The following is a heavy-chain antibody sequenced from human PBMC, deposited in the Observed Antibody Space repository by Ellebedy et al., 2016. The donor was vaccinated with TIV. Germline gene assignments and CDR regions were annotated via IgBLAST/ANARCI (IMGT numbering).Heavy chain of an antibody. D-gene: IGHD3-22*01. J-gene: IGHJ4*02. CDR2: ISSSSSYI. Sequence: GGSLRLSCTASGFTFSSYAMSWVRQAPGKGLEWVSSISSSSSYIYYADSVKGRFTISRDNAKNSLYLQMNSLRSDDTAVYYCARGGNYYDSSGDYRYYFDYWGQGTLVTVSS. CDR3: ARGGNYYDSSGDYRYYFDY. CDR1: GFTFSSYA. V-gene: IGHV3-21*04.